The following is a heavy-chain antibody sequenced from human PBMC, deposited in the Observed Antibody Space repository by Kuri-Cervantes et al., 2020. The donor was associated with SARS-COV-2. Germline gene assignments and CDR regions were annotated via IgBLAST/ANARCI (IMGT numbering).Heavy chain of an antibody. CDR1: GFSFSSYG. Sequence: GGSLTLSCAASGFSFSSYGMSWVRQAPGKGLEWVSYISSGSSTIYYADSVKGRFTISRDNARNSLYLQMNSLRAEDTAVYYCARDPHITLIRGAYFDLWGRGTLVTVSS. CDR2: ISSGSSTI. CDR3: ARDPHITLIRGAYFDL. J-gene: IGHJ2*01. D-gene: IGHD3-10*01. V-gene: IGHV3-48*01.